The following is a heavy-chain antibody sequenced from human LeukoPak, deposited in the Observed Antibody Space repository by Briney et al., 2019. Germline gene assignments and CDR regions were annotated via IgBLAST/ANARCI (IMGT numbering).Heavy chain of an antibody. J-gene: IGHJ5*02. CDR1: GGSFSGYY. CDR3: ARGMTPRSSSWTRTHNWFDP. D-gene: IGHD6-13*01. Sequence: PSETLSLTCAVYGGSFSGYYWSWIRQPPGKGLEWIGEINHSGSTNYNPSLKSRVTISVDTSKNQFSLKLSSVTAADTAVYYCARGMTPRSSSWTRTHNWFDPWGQGTLVTVSS. CDR2: INHSGST. V-gene: IGHV4-34*01.